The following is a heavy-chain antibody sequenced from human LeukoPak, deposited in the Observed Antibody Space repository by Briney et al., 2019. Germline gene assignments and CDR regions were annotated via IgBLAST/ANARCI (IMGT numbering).Heavy chain of an antibody. J-gene: IGHJ4*02. CDR1: GFTFSSYA. Sequence: GGSLRLSCAASGFTFSSYAMHWVRQAPGKGLEWVAVISYDGSNKYYADSVKGRFTISRDNSKNTLYLQMNSLRAEDTAVYYCATSAGPKYSGFDYWGQGTLVTVSS. CDR3: ATSAGPKYSGFDY. CDR2: ISYDGSNK. D-gene: IGHD5-12*01. V-gene: IGHV3-30*01.